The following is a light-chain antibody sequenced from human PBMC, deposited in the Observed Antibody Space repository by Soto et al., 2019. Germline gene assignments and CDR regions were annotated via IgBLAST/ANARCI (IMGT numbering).Light chain of an antibody. CDR2: DAS. V-gene: IGKV3-11*01. CDR1: QSVSSY. CDR3: QQRSNWSYT. Sequence: EILMTQSPATLSVSPGERATLSCRASQSVSSYLAWYQQKPGQAPRLLIYDASNRATGIPARFSGSGSGTDFTLTISSLEPEDFEVYYCQQRSNWSYTFGQGTRLEIK. J-gene: IGKJ5*01.